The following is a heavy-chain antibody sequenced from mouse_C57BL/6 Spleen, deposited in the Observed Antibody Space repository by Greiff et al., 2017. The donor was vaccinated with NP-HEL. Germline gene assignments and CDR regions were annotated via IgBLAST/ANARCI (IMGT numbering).Heavy chain of an antibody. J-gene: IGHJ3*01. D-gene: IGHD1-1*01. Sequence: QVQLQQPGAELVKPGASVKLSCKASGYTFTSYWMHWVKQRPGQGLEWIGMIHPNSGSTNYNEKFKSKATLTVDKSSSTAYMQLSSLTSEDSAVYYCARTITTAVGGFAYWGQGTLVTVSA. CDR2: IHPNSGST. CDR3: ARTITTAVGGFAY. V-gene: IGHV1-64*01. CDR1: GYTFTSYW.